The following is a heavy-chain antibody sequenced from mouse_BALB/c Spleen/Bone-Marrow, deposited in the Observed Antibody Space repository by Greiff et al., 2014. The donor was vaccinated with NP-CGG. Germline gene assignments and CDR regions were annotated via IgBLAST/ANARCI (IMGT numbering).Heavy chain of an antibody. CDR1: GYTFTSYV. CDR2: INPYNDGI. V-gene: IGHV1-14*01. J-gene: IGHJ3*01. CDR3: GRDYYGSTSFAY. Sequence: VQLKESGPELVEPGTSVKMSCKASGYTFTSYVMHWVKQKPGQGLEWIGYINPYNDGIKYNEKFKGKATLTSDKSSSTAYMELSGLASEDSAVYLCGRDYYGSTSFAYWGQGTLVTVSA. D-gene: IGHD1-1*01.